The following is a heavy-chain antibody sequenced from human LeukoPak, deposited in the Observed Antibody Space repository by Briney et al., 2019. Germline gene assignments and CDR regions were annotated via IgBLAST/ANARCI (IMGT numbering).Heavy chain of an antibody. J-gene: IGHJ5*02. D-gene: IGHD3-10*01. CDR3: ARDVSGSYPPNWFDP. CDR1: GGSISSYY. CDR2: IYYSGST. Sequence: SETLSLTCTVSGGSISSYYWSWIRQPPGKVLEWIGYIYYSGSTNYNPSLKSRVTISVDTSKNQFSLKLSSVTAADTAVYYCARDVSGSYPPNWFDPWGQGTLVTVSS. V-gene: IGHV4-59*01.